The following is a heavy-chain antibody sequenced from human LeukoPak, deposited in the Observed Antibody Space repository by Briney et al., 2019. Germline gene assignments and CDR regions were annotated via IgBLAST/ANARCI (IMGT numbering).Heavy chain of an antibody. CDR2: INSDGSST. V-gene: IGHV3-74*01. CDR1: GFTFSSYW. D-gene: IGHD4-17*01. J-gene: IGHJ2*01. Sequence: GGSLRLSCAASGFTFSSYWMHWVRQAPGKGLVWVSRINSDGSSTSYADSVKGRFTISRDNAKNTPYLQMKSLRAEDTAVYYCARASATHTEDDYGDADWYFDLWGRGTLVTVSS. CDR3: ARASATHTEDDYGDADWYFDL.